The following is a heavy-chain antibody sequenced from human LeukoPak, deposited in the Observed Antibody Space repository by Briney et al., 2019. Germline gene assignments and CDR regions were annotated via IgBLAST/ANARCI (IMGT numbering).Heavy chain of an antibody. CDR3: TAGVADYYYYYYMDV. CDR2: IYTSGST. Sequence: PSETLSLTCTVSGGSISSYYWSWIRQPAGKGLEWIGRIYTSGSTNYNPSLKSRVTMSVDTSKNQFSLKLSSVTAADTAVYYCTAGVADYYYYYYMDVWGKGTTVTVSS. J-gene: IGHJ6*03. CDR1: GGSISSYY. V-gene: IGHV4-4*07. D-gene: IGHD6-19*01.